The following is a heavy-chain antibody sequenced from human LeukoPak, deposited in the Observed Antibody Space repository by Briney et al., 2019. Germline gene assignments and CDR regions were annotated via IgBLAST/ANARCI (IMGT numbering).Heavy chain of an antibody. V-gene: IGHV1-69*06. Sequence: ASVKVSCQTSGGTFSSDIISWVRQAPGQGLEWMGAIIPMFSPTNYGQKFQGRATITAAKSTSPAYMELSSLRSEDTAMYYCARRYCTNGVCYHDRGAFDIWGQGTMVTVSS. CDR2: IIPMFSPT. D-gene: IGHD2-8*01. J-gene: IGHJ3*02. CDR3: ARRYCTNGVCYHDRGAFDI. CDR1: GGTFSSDI.